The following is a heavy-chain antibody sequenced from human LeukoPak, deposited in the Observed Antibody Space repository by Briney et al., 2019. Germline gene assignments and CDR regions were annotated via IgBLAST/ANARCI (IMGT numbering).Heavy chain of an antibody. J-gene: IGHJ3*02. D-gene: IGHD2-8*01. CDR2: ISYDGTNK. CDR1: EFTFSNYA. Sequence: GGSLRLSCAASEFTFSNYAMHWVRQAPGKGLEWVAVISYDGTNKYYGDSVKGRFTISRDTSKKTLYLQMNSMRAEDTAVYYCAREVMAKRRAFDIWGQGTVVTVSS. CDR3: AREVMAKRRAFDI. V-gene: IGHV3-30*14.